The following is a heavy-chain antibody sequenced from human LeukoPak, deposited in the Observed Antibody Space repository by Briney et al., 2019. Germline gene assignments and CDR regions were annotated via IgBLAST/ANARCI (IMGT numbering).Heavy chain of an antibody. CDR3: ARDPVAGGLLMDDAFDI. CDR1: GGSISSYY. CDR2: IYYSGST. D-gene: IGHD3-22*01. Sequence: SETLSLTCTVSGGSISSYYWSWIRQPPGKGLEWIGYIYYSGSTNYNLSLKSRVTISVDKSKNQFSLKLSSVTAADTAVYYCARDPVAGGLLMDDAFDIWGQGTMVTVSS. V-gene: IGHV4-59*12. J-gene: IGHJ3*02.